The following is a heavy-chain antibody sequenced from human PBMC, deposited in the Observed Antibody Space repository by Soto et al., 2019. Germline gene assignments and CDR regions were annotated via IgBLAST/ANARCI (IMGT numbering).Heavy chain of an antibody. Sequence: QVQLQQWGAGLLKPSETLSLTCAVYGGSFSGYYWSWIRQPPRQGLEWIGEINHSGSANYNPSLMSRVTISVDTSKNQFSLKMSSVTAADTAVYYCAGRNRAVARVPDYWGQGTLVTVSS. D-gene: IGHD6-19*01. CDR2: INHSGSA. CDR1: GGSFSGYY. J-gene: IGHJ4*02. V-gene: IGHV4-34*01. CDR3: AGRNRAVARVPDY.